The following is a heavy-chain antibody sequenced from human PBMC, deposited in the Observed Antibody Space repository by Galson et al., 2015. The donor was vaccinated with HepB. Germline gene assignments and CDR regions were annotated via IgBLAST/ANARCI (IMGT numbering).Heavy chain of an antibody. Sequence: ETLSLTCTVSGGSISSYYWSWIRQPPGKGLEWIGYIYYSGSTNYNPSLKSRVTISVDTSKNQFSLKLSSVTATDTAVYYCARGVSRYSTSSYYYWGQGALVTVSS. CDR1: GGSISSYY. J-gene: IGHJ4*02. D-gene: IGHD6-13*01. CDR2: IYYSGST. V-gene: IGHV4-59*01. CDR3: ARGVSRYSTSSYYY.